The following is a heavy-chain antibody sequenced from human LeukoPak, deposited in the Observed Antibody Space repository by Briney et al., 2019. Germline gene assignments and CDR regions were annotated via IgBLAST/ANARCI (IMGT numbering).Heavy chain of an antibody. Sequence: GGSLRLSCAASGFTFSSYSMNWVRQAPGKGLEWVAVISYDGSNKYYADSVKGRFTISRDNSKNTLYLQMNSLRAEDTAVYYCARGYRWELLRGLNYWGQGTLVTVSS. CDR2: ISYDGSNK. V-gene: IGHV3-30*03. CDR1: GFTFSSYS. J-gene: IGHJ4*02. CDR3: ARGYRWELLRGLNY. D-gene: IGHD1-26*01.